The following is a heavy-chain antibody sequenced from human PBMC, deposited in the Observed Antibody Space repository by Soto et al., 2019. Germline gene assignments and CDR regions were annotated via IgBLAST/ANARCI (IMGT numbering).Heavy chain of an antibody. V-gene: IGHV1-24*01. D-gene: IGHD2-15*01. CDR1: GYTLTELS. CDR2: FDPEDGET. J-gene: IGHJ6*02. Sequence: ASVKVSCKVSGYTLTELSMHWVLQAPGKGPEWMGGFDPEDGETIYAQKFQGRVTMTEDTSTDTAYMELSSLRSEDTAVYYCAAGAPVVVAAKYYYYGMDVWGQGTTVTVSS. CDR3: AAGAPVVVAAKYYYYGMDV.